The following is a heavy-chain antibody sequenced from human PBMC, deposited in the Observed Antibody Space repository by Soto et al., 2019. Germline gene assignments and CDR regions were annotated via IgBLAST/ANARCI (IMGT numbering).Heavy chain of an antibody. J-gene: IGHJ4*02. CDR2: ISSDGSST. CDR3: AKHSLYSGYDFYCDN. CDR1: GFTFSAYG. Sequence: QVQLVESGGGVVQPGRSLRLSCEASGFTFSAYGMHWVRQAPGKGLEWVAVISSDGSSTYVAASVKGRFIISRDNSKNTPHLQTHPLRVEHTAVYYCAKHSLYSGYDFYCDNWGQGTLVTVSS. V-gene: IGHV3-30*18. D-gene: IGHD5-12*01.